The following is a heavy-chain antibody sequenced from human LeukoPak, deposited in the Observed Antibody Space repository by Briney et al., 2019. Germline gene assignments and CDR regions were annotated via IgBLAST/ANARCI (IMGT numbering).Heavy chain of an antibody. Sequence: GGSLRLSCAATGFTFRKYAMNWVRQAPGKGLEWVSSISSSSSYIFYADSVKGRFNISRDNAQNSLYLQLNSLRVEDTAVYYCGRHRLVVIPDTNSYYYYGMDVWGQGTTVTVSS. CDR3: GRHRLVVIPDTNSYYYYGMDV. CDR2: ISSSSSYI. J-gene: IGHJ6*02. CDR1: GFTFRKYA. D-gene: IGHD2-21*01. V-gene: IGHV3-21*01.